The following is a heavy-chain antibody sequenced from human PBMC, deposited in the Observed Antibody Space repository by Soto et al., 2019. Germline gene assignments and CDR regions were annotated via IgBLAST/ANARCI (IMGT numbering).Heavy chain of an antibody. CDR1: GFTFSSYA. CDR2: ISGSGGVT. V-gene: IGHV3-23*01. J-gene: IGHJ3*01. Sequence: EVQLLESGGGMVQPGGSQRLSCAASGFTFSSYAMSWVRQGPGKGLEWVTLISGSGGVTDYADSVKGRFTVSRDNSKNTMYLELNSLAAGDTAIYYCAKIHSGSSEAAFDVWGQGTVVTVSS. D-gene: IGHD6-19*01. CDR3: AKIHSGSSEAAFDV.